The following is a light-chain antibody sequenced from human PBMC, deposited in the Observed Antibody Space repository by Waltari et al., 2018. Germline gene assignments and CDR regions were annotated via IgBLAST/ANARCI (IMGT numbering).Light chain of an antibody. Sequence: EIVLTQSPATLSLSPGERATLSCRASQSVSSDLAWFLQKPGQAPRLLIYDASDRATGIPARFSGSGSGTDFTLTISSLEPEDFAVYYCQQRDSWPLTFGGGTKVEI. CDR2: DAS. J-gene: IGKJ4*01. CDR3: QQRDSWPLT. CDR1: QSVSSD. V-gene: IGKV3-11*01.